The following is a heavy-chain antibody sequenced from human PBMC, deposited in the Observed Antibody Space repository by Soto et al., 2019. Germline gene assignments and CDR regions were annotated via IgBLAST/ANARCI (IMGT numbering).Heavy chain of an antibody. Sequence: GESLKISCKGSGYSFTSYWIGWVRQMPGKGLEWMGIIYPGDSDTRYSPSFQGQVTISADKSISTAYLQWSSLKASDTAMYYCATSRLGYYDSSGYYYYYYGMDVWGQGTTVTVSS. CDR2: IYPGDSDT. J-gene: IGHJ6*02. CDR3: ATSRLGYYDSSGYYYYYYGMDV. D-gene: IGHD3-22*01. CDR1: GYSFTSYW. V-gene: IGHV5-51*01.